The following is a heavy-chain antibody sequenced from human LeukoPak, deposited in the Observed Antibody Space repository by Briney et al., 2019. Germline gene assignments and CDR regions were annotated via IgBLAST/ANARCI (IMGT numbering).Heavy chain of an antibody. CDR2: ILPGDADT. D-gene: IGHD1/OR15-1a*01. CDR1: GYSFTSYW. J-gene: IGHJ4*02. Sequence: GEALKISCKGSGYSFTSYWIGRLRQMPGKGLQGLGIILPGDADTKYSPSFQGHVTISADKSSSTSYLQWSSRTASDTSPYYVARHGTTGDVFDFDYWGQGTLVTVSS. V-gene: IGHV5-51*01. CDR3: ARHGTTGDVFDFDY.